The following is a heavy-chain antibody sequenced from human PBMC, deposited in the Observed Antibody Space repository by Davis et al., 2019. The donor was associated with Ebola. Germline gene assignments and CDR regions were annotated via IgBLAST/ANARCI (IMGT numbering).Heavy chain of an antibody. J-gene: IGHJ4*02. CDR3: ARDFDGGNYYFDY. CDR1: GGSFRSHP. D-gene: IGHD3-9*01. CDR2: IIPIFDTP. V-gene: IGHV1-69*13. Sequence: SVKVSCKTSGGSFRSHPISWVRQAPRQGLEWMGGIIPIFDTPHYAKKFQGRLTITADASTSTAYMELSSLRSEDKATYFCARDFDGGNYYFDYWGPGTPVTVSS.